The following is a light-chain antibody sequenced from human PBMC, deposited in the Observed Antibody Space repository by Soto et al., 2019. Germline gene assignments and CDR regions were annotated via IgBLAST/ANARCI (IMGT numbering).Light chain of an antibody. CDR2: DAS. V-gene: IGKV1D-13*01. CDR1: QGISRA. Sequence: AIQLTQSPSSLSASVGDCVTITCRASQGISRALAWYQQTPGRAPKLLIYDASTLASGVPSRFSGSRSGTDFTLTVSSLQPEDFATYSCQQFDDYPFTFDPGTKVDI. CDR3: QQFDDYPFT. J-gene: IGKJ3*01.